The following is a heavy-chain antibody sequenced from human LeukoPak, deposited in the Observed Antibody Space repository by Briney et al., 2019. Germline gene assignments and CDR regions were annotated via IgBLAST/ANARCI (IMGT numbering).Heavy chain of an antibody. D-gene: IGHD3-10*01. CDR3: ARDRVGTMVRRVTLYDAFDI. CDR2: INPSGGST. CDR1: GYTFTSYY. Sequence: ASVKVSCKASGYTFTSYYMHWVRQAPGQGLEWMGIINPSGGSTSYAQKFQGRVTMTRDTSTSTVYMELSSLRSEDTAVYYCARDRVGTMVRRVTLYDAFDIWGQGTMVTVSS. J-gene: IGHJ3*02. V-gene: IGHV1-46*01.